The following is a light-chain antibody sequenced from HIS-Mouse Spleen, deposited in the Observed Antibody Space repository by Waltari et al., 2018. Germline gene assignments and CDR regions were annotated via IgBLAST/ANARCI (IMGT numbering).Light chain of an antibody. Sequence: QSALTQPPSVSGSPGQSVTISCTGTSSDVGSYNRVSWYQQPPGTAPKLMIYEVSNRPSGVPDGFSGSKSGNTASLTISGLQAEDEADYYCSLYTSSSTLVFGGGTKLTVL. CDR1: SSDVGSYNR. CDR3: SLYTSSSTLV. V-gene: IGLV2-18*01. CDR2: EVS. J-gene: IGLJ2*01.